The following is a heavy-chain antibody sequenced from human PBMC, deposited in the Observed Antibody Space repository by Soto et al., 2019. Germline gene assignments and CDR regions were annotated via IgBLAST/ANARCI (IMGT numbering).Heavy chain of an antibody. J-gene: IGHJ5*01. D-gene: IGHD2-15*01. CDR3: AKALVEDEVTYNWFDS. Sequence: QVQLVESGGGVVQPGRSLRLSCAASGFTFSSKNMHWVRQAPGKGLEWVAVVWYDGSIKEYADSVKGRFTVSRDNPKNTLYLQMNSLRAEDTAVYYCAKALVEDEVTYNWFDSWGQGTLVTVSS. CDR2: VWYDGSIK. CDR1: GFTFSSKN. V-gene: IGHV3-33*08.